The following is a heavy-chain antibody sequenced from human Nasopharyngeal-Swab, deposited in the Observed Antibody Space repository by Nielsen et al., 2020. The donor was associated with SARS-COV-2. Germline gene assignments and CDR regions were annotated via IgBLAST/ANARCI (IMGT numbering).Heavy chain of an antibody. V-gene: IGHV3-48*02. CDR3: ARGSGITIFGVVHQNYYGMDV. D-gene: IGHD3-3*01. CDR1: GFTFSTYT. Sequence: GESLKISCAASGFTFSTYTMNWVRQAPGKGLEWVSYISSSSSTIYYADSVKCRFTISRDNAKNSLYLQMNSLSDEDTAVYYCARGSGITIFGVVHQNYYGMDVWGQGTTVTVSS. CDR2: ISSSSSTI. J-gene: IGHJ6*02.